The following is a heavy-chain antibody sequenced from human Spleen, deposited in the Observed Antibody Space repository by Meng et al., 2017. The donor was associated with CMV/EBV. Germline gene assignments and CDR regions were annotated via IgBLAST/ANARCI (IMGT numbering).Heavy chain of an antibody. V-gene: IGHV1-2*02. J-gene: IGHJ6*02. D-gene: IGHD6-13*01. CDR2: IKPNSGGT. CDR1: GYTFTGYY. CDR3: TRAGTAAGRYYSYYHGMDV. Sequence: ASVKVSCKASGYTFTGYYMHWVRHAPGQGLEWVGWIKPNSGGTNYAQKFQGRVTMTRDTSISTAYMELSRLRSDDTAVYYCTRAGTAAGRYYSYYHGMDVWGQGTTVTVSS.